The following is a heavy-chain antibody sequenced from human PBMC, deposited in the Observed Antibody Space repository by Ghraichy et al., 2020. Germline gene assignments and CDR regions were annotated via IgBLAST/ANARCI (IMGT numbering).Heavy chain of an antibody. J-gene: IGHJ4*02. CDR3: ATGIGSYYNY. Sequence: GGSLRLSCAASGFTFSTLWMHWVRQPPGKGLVWVSRINGDGRTTMYADSVKGRFTISRDNAKNTQYLQMNSLRAEDTAVYYCATGIGSYYNYWGQGTLVTVSS. D-gene: IGHD1-26*01. CDR1: GFTFSTLW. CDR2: INGDGRTT. V-gene: IGHV3-74*03.